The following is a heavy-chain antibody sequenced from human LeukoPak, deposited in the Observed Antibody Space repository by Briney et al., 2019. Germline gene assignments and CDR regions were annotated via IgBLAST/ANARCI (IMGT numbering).Heavy chain of an antibody. J-gene: IGHJ3*02. V-gene: IGHV1-69*05. Sequence: ASVKVSCKASGGTFSSYAISWVRQAPGQGLEWMGGIIPIFGTANYAQKFQGRVTITTDESTSTAYMELSSLRSEDTAVYYCARGGYDNTYGPAFDIWGQGTMVTVS. D-gene: IGHD3-9*01. CDR2: IIPIFGTA. CDR1: GGTFSSYA. CDR3: ARGGYDNTYGPAFDI.